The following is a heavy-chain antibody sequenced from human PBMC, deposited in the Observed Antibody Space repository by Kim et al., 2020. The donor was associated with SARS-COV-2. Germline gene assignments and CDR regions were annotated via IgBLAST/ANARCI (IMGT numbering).Heavy chain of an antibody. CDR3: ASQGAGLTGYQY. D-gene: IGHD3-9*01. Sequence: SETLSLTCAVSGGSISSSNWWSWVRQPPGKGLEWIGEIYHSGSTNYNPSLKSRVTISVDKSKNQFSLKLSSVTAADTAVYYCASQGAGLTGYQYWGQGTLVTVSS. CDR1: GGSISSSNW. J-gene: IGHJ4*02. V-gene: IGHV4-4*02. CDR2: IYHSGST.